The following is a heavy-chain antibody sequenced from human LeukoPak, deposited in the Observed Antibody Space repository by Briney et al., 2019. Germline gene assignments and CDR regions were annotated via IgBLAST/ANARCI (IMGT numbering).Heavy chain of an antibody. CDR3: ARVPTVTGGFDY. J-gene: IGHJ4*02. CDR1: GFTFSSYW. Sequence: GGSLRLSCAASGFTFSSYWMHWVRQAPGKGLVWVSRINSDGSDTSYADSVKGRFTISRDNAKNTPYLQMNSLRAEDTSVYYCARVPTVTGGFDYWGQGTLVTVSS. V-gene: IGHV3-74*01. CDR2: INSDGSDT. D-gene: IGHD4-11*01.